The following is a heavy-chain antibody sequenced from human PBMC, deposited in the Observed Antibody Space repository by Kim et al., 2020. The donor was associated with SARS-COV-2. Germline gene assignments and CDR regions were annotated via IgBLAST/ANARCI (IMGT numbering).Heavy chain of an antibody. D-gene: IGHD4-17*01. J-gene: IGHJ4*02. Sequence: GSLRLSCAASGFTFSSYALSWVRQAPGRGLEWVSGIGGSGDYTSYADSVKGRFTISRDNSKSTLYLQMDSLRAEDTAVYYCAKGPAVTTFRYCDYWGQG. V-gene: IGHV3-23*01. CDR2: IGGSGDYT. CDR1: GFTFSSYA. CDR3: AKGPAVTTFRYCDY.